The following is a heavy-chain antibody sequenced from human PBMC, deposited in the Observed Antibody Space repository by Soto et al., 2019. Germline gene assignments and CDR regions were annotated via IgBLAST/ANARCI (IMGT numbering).Heavy chain of an antibody. J-gene: IGHJ4*02. CDR2: IKQDGTEK. V-gene: IGHV3-7*02. D-gene: IGHD6-19*01. Sequence: EVQLVESGGGLVQPGGSLRLSCAASGFTFSSYWMNWVRQAPGKGLEWVANIKQDGTEKFYVDSVKDRFTISRDNAKNSLYLQLDRLRVDDTAVYYCAGGTGWFTVDWGQGTLVTVSS. CDR1: GFTFSSYW. CDR3: AGGTGWFTVD.